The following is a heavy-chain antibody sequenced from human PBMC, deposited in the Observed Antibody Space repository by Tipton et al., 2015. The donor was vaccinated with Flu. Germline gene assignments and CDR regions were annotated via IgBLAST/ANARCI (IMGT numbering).Heavy chain of an antibody. CDR1: GYTFTSYD. CDR2: MNPNSGNT. CDR3: ARIVAGSDY. V-gene: IGHV1-8*01. Sequence: QVQLVQSGAEVKKPGASVKVSCKASGYTFTSYDINWVRQATGQGLEWMGWMNPNSGNTGYAQKLQGRVTMTTDTSTSTAYMELRSLRSDAPAVYSCARIVAGSDYWGQGTLVTVSS. D-gene: IGHD6-19*01. J-gene: IGHJ4*02.